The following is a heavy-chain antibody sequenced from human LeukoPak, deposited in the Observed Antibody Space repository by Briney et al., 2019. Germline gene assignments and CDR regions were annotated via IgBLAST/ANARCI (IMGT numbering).Heavy chain of an antibody. CDR2: IIPIFGTA. D-gene: IGHD3-22*01. Sequence: ASVKVSCKASGGTFSSYAISWVRQAPGQGLEWMGGIIPIFGTANYAQKFQGRVTITTDESTSTAYMELSSLRSEDTAVYYCARGYYDSSGYYHFDYWGQGTLVTVST. CDR1: GGTFSSYA. V-gene: IGHV1-69*05. J-gene: IGHJ4*02. CDR3: ARGYYDSSGYYHFDY.